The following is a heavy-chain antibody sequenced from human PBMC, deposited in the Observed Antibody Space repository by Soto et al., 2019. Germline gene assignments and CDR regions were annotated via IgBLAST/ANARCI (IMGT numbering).Heavy chain of an antibody. J-gene: IGHJ3*02. CDR3: ARDVSPGGSGLYFDAFDI. CDR1: EFAFSSYW. D-gene: IGHD2-8*01. V-gene: IGHV3-7*05. CDR2: IRKAGSQR. Sequence: EVQLVESGGGLVQPGGSLTLSCAASEFAFSSYWMPWVRHAPVKGLECVATIRKAGSQRSYWDSVRGRFTISRDNSKNSLYRQMHSLGSEDPALYFCARDVSPGGSGLYFDAFDIWGQGTMVTVSS.